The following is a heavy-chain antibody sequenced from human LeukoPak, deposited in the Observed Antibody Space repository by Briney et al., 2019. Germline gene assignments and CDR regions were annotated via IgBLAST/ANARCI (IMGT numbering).Heavy chain of an antibody. CDR2: ISAYNGNT. V-gene: IGHV1-18*01. J-gene: IGHJ1*01. Sequence: ASVKVSCKASGYTFTNYGISWVRQAPGQGLEWMGWISAYNGNTNYAQRLQGRVTMTTDTSTSTAYMELRSLRSDDTAVYYCASDIVLMVYAPVGPRGGEYFQHWGQGTLVTVSS. CDR1: GYTFTNYG. D-gene: IGHD2-8*01. CDR3: ASDIVLMVYAPVGPRGGEYFQH.